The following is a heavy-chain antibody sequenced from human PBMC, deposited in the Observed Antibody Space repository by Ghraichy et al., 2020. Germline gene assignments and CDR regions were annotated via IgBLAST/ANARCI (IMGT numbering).Heavy chain of an antibody. V-gene: IGHV1-69*13. Sequence: SVKVSCKASGGPFSSYAISWVRQAPGQGLEWMGGIIPIFGTANYAQKFQGRVTITADESTSTAYMELSSLRSEDTAVYYCARDAGIAARPLDYWGQGTLVTVSS. CDR2: IIPIFGTA. CDR3: ARDAGIAARPLDY. CDR1: GGPFSSYA. D-gene: IGHD6-6*01. J-gene: IGHJ4*02.